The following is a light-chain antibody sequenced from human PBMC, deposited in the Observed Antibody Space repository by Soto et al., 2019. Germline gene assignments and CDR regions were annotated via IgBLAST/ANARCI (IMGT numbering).Light chain of an antibody. Sequence: QSALTQPPSASGSPGQSVTISCIGTSSDVGGYDYVSWYQQHPGKAPKLIISEVSKRPSGVPDRFSGSKSGNTASLTVSGLQAEDEADYCCTSYAGNNNFCVFGTGTKVTVL. J-gene: IGLJ1*01. CDR2: EVS. V-gene: IGLV2-8*01. CDR3: TSYAGNNNFCV. CDR1: SSDVGGYDY.